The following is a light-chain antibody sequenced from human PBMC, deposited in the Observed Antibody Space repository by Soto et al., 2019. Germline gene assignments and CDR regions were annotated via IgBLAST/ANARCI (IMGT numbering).Light chain of an antibody. CDR2: DAS. CDR3: QQFNNYPHRGFT. J-gene: IGKJ3*01. V-gene: IGKV1D-13*01. CDR1: QGISSA. Sequence: AIQLTQSPSSLSASVGDRVTITCRASQGISSALAWYQQKPGKAPKLLIYDASSLESGVPSRFSGSGSGTDFTLTISSLQPEDFATYYCQQFNNYPHRGFTFGPGTKVDIK.